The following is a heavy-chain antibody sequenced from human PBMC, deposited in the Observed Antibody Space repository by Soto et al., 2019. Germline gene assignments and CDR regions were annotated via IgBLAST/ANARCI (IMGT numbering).Heavy chain of an antibody. CDR2: IFSNDEK. CDR3: ARTYSSSWSYFDY. V-gene: IGHV2-26*01. D-gene: IGHD6-13*01. J-gene: IGHJ4*02. CDR1: GFSLSNARMG. Sequence: QVTLKESGPALVKPTETLTLTCTVSGFSLSNARMGVSWIRQPPAKALEWLAHIFSNDEKSYSTSLKSRLTISKDTSKSQVVLTMTNMDPVDTATYYCARTYSSSWSYFDYWGQGALVTVSS.